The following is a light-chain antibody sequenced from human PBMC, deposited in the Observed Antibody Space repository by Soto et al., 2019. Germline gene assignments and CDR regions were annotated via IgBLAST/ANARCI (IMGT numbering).Light chain of an antibody. V-gene: IGKV1-5*01. CDR2: DAS. CDR1: QSISSW. CDR3: QQYNSYSGT. Sequence: IQLTQSPSSLSASVGDRVTVTCRASQSISSWLAWYQQKPGKAPKLLIYDASNLESGVPSRFSGSGSGTDFTLTISSLQPEDFATYYCQQYNSYSGTFGQGTKVDIK. J-gene: IGKJ1*01.